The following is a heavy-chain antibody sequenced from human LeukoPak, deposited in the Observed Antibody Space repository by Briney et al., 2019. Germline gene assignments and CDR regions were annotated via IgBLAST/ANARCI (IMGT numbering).Heavy chain of an antibody. V-gene: IGHV1-8*01. Sequence: GASVKVSCKASGYTFTSYDINWVRQATGQGLEWMGWMNPNSGNTGYAQKFQGRVTMTRNTSISTAYMELSILRSEDTAVYYCARGGYYYDSSGYYYFDYCGQGTLVTVSS. CDR3: ARGGYYYDSSGYYYFDY. J-gene: IGHJ4*02. CDR1: GYTFTSYD. D-gene: IGHD3-22*01. CDR2: MNPNSGNT.